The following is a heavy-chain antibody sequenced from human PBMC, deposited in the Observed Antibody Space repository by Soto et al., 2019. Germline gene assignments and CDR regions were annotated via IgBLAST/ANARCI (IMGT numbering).Heavy chain of an antibody. D-gene: IGHD6-13*01. Sequence: GGSLRLSCEAPGFAFSGFDMHWVRQPTGKGLEWVSSIGTAGDTYYAVSVKGRFTISRDNAKNSLSLQMNSLRAGDMAVYFCAKSQEIGTHFFDSWGQGTQVTVSS. J-gene: IGHJ4*02. CDR2: IGTAGDT. CDR3: AKSQEIGTHFFDS. V-gene: IGHV3-13*01. CDR1: GFAFSGFD.